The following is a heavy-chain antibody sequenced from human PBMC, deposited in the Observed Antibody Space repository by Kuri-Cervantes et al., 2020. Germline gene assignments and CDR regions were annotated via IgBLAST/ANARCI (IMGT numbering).Heavy chain of an antibody. V-gene: IGHV3-23*01. Sequence: GSLRISCAASGFTFSTYTMTWVRQAPGKGLEWVSTISSDSVTIYYADSVKGRFTMSRDNSKNTLYLPMSSLRAEDTALYYCARARKYYDNWSGYYTGAFDIWGQGTMVTVSS. CDR1: GFTFSTYT. CDR2: ISSDSVTI. D-gene: IGHD3-9*01. CDR3: ARARKYYDNWSGYYTGAFDI. J-gene: IGHJ3*02.